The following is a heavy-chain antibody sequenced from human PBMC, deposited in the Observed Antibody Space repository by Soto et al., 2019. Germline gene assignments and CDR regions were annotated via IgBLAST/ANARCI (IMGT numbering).Heavy chain of an antibody. CDR1: GASIISDGYY. Sequence: PSETLSLTCSVSGASIISDGYYWTWIRQHPGKGLEWLGYIHYSGGATYSPSYNPSLGSRVTISVDTSRNLFSLKLSSVTVADTAVYFCARDRWTSRANWFDPWGPGTLVTVSS. J-gene: IGHJ5*02. CDR2: IHYSGGATYSP. D-gene: IGHD3-16*02. CDR3: ARDRWTSRANWFDP. V-gene: IGHV4-31*03.